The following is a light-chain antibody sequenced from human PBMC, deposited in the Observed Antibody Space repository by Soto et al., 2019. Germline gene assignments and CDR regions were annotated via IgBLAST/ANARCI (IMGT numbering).Light chain of an antibody. CDR1: QSVSSSY. J-gene: IGKJ2*01. V-gene: IGKV3-20*01. CDR2: GAS. Sequence: EIVLTQSPGTLSLSPGERATLSCRASQSVSSSYLAWYQQKPGQALRLLIYGASSRATGIPDRFSGSGSGTDFTLTSSRLAPEEFAEYYCHQYGSAPYTFGQGTKLEIK. CDR3: HQYGSAPYT.